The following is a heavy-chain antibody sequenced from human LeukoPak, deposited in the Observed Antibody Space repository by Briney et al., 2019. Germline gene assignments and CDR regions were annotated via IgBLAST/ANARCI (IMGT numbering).Heavy chain of an antibody. D-gene: IGHD6-13*01. V-gene: IGHV3-30*03. CDR3: ARIGAGSSRDY. CDR1: GFTFSSYG. CDR2: ISYDGSNK. Sequence: GGSLRLSCAASGFTFSSYGMHWVRQAPGKGLEWVAVISYDGSNKYYADSVKGRFTISRDNAKNSLYLQMNSLRAEDTAVYYCARIGAGSSRDYWGQGTLVTVSS. J-gene: IGHJ4*02.